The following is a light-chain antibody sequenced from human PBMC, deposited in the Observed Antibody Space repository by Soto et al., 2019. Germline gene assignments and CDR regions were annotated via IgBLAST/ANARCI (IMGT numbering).Light chain of an antibody. CDR2: DVS. Sequence: QSALTQPRSVSGSPGQSVTVSCIGTSSDVGDYNSVSWYQQHPGKAPKLMIYDVSKRPSGVPDRFSGSKSGNTASLTISGGQAEDEADYYCCSYVGGYSYVFGIGTKLTVL. V-gene: IGLV2-11*01. CDR3: CSYVGGYSYV. J-gene: IGLJ1*01. CDR1: SSDVGDYNS.